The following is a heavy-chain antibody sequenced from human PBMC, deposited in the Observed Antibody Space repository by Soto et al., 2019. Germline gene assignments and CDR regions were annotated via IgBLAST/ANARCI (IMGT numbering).Heavy chain of an antibody. CDR2: IYSNGDT. J-gene: IGHJ6*02. Sequence: PSETLSLTCSVSSDSMNSGGYYWSWIRQHPGKGLEWIGYIYSNGDTYYNPSLKSRVTISVDTSKNQFSLNLTSVTAADTAVYYCARRGSSSSGYYAMDVWGQGTTVTVS. V-gene: IGHV4-31*03. D-gene: IGHD6-6*01. CDR3: ARRGSSSSGYYAMDV. CDR1: SDSMNSGGYY.